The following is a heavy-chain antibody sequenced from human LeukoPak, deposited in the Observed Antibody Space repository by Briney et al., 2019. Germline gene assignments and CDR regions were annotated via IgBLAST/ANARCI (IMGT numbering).Heavy chain of an antibody. V-gene: IGHV3-48*01. J-gene: IGHJ4*02. CDR2: ISSSSSTI. Sequence: GGSLRLSCAASGFSFSTYSMNWVRQAPGKGLEWVSYISSSSSTIYYADSVKGRFTISRDNAKNSLYLHMNSLRAEDTAMYYCAIPNDYWGQGTLVTVSS. CDR3: AIPNDY. CDR1: GFSFSTYS.